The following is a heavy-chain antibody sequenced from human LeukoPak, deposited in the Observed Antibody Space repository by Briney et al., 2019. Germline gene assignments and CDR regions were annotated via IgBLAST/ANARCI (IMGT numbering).Heavy chain of an antibody. D-gene: IGHD5-18*01. J-gene: IGHJ4*02. CDR3: ARLGYSYGVGY. CDR2: ISYDGSNK. Sequence: GGSLTLSCAASGFTFSRYAMHWLRQAAGKGLDGVAVISYDGSNKYYADSVKGRFTISRDNSKNTLYLQMNSLRAEDTAVYYCARLGYSYGVGYWGQGTLVTVSS. CDR1: GFTFSRYA. V-gene: IGHV3-30*01.